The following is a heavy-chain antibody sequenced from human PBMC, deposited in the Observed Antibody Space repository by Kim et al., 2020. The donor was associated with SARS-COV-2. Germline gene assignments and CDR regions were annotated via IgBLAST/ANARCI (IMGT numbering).Heavy chain of an antibody. V-gene: IGHV4-30-2*05. J-gene: IGHJ4*02. CDR3: ARDHLGAFDY. D-gene: IGHD3-3*01. Sequence: TDCNPSLKSRVTISVDTSKNQFSLKLSSVTAADTAVYYCARDHLGAFDYWGQGTLVTVSS. CDR2: T.